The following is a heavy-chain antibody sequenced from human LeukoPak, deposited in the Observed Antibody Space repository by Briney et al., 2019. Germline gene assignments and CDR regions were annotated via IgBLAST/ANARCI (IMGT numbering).Heavy chain of an antibody. J-gene: IGHJ5*02. CDR1: GYTFTSYY. D-gene: IGHD6-13*01. Sequence: ASVKVSCKASGYTFTSYYMHWVRQAPGQGLEWMGWISAYNGNTNYAQKLQGRVTMTTDTSTSTAYMELRSLRSDDTAVYYCARVPLRYSSSWYFLDPWGQGTLVTVSS. V-gene: IGHV1-18*04. CDR2: ISAYNGNT. CDR3: ARVPLRYSSSWYFLDP.